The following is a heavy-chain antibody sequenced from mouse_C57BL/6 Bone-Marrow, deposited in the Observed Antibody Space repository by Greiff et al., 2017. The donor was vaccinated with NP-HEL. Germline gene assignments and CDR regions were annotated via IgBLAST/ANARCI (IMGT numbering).Heavy chain of an antibody. CDR2: IRNKANGYTT. V-gene: IGHV7-3*01. CDR3: ARYGWLLQADY. J-gene: IGHJ2*01. CDR1: GFTFTDYY. Sequence: EVHLVESGGGLVQPGGSLSLSCAASGFTFTDYYMSWVRQPPGKALEWLGFIRNKANGYTTEYSASVKGRFTISRDNYQSILYLQMNALRAEDSATNYCARYGWLLQADYWGQGTTLTVSS. D-gene: IGHD2-3*01.